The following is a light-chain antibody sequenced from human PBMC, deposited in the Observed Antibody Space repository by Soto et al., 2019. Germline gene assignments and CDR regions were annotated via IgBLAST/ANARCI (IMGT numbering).Light chain of an antibody. CDR3: QQYDTLPYT. CDR2: DAS. J-gene: IGKJ2*01. Sequence: DIQMTQSPSSVSASVGDRVTIICRASQGISNYLSWYQQKPGKAPKLLIYDASNLEAGVPSRFSGSGSGTDFTFTISSLQPEDIATYYCQQYDTLPYTFGQGTKVEIK. V-gene: IGKV1-33*01. CDR1: QGISNY.